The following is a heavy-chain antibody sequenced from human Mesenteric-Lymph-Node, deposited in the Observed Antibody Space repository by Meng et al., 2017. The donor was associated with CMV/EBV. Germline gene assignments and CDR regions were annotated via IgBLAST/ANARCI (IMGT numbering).Heavy chain of an antibody. CDR3: AKVYSSWYFDY. CDR1: GFTFSSYA. V-gene: IGHV3-23*01. Sequence: GESLKISCAASGFTFSSYAMSWVRQAPGKGLEWVSAISGSGGSTYYADSVKGRFTISRDNSKNTLYLQMNSLRAEDTAVYYCAKVYSSWYFDYWGQGTLVTVSS. J-gene: IGHJ4*02. D-gene: IGHD6-13*01. CDR2: ISGSGGST.